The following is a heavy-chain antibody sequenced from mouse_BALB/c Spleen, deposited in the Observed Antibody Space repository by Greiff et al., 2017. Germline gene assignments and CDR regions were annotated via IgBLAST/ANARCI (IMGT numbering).Heavy chain of an antibody. CDR3: ARVGENYYGSSPWFAY. CDR2: ISDGGSYT. D-gene: IGHD1-1*01. V-gene: IGHV5-4*02. Sequence: EVQVVESGGGLVKPGGSLKLSCAASGFTFSDYYMYWVRQTPEKRLEWVATISDGGSYTYYPDSVKGRFTISRDNAKNNLYLQMSSLKSEDTAMYYCARVGENYYGSSPWFAYWGQGTLVTVSA. J-gene: IGHJ3*01. CDR1: GFTFSDYY.